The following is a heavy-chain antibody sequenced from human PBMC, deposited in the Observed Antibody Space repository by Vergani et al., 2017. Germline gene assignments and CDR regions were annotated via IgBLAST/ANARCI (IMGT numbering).Heavy chain of an antibody. CDR2: IRYDGSNK. CDR1: GFSFSSFG. J-gene: IGHJ3*02. V-gene: IGHV3-30*02. D-gene: IGHD3-10*01. Sequence: QVQLVESGGGVVQPGRSLRLSCAASGFSFSSFGFHWVRQAPGKGLEWVAFIRYDGSNKYYADSVKGRFTISRDNSKNTLYLQMNSLRAEDTAVYYCAKFREVVGGAFDIWGQGTMVTVSS. CDR3: AKFREVVGGAFDI.